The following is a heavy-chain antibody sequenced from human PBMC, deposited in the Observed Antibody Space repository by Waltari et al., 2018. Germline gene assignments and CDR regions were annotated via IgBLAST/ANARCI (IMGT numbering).Heavy chain of an antibody. J-gene: IGHJ6*02. CDR3: ATSQWGWGFWSGPLGMDV. V-gene: IGHV4-34*01. D-gene: IGHD3-3*01. CDR1: GGSFSGYY. CDR2: INHSGST. Sequence: QVQLQQWGAGLLKPSETLSLTCAVYGGSFSGYYWSWIRQPPGKGLEWIGEINHSGSTNYNPSLKSRGTISVDTSKNQFSLKLSSVTAADTAVYYCATSQWGWGFWSGPLGMDVWGQGTTVTVSS.